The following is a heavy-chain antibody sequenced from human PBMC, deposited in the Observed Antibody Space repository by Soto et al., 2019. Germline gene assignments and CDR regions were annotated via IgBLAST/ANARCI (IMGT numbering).Heavy chain of an antibody. Sequence: QVQLVESGGGVVQPGRSLRLSCSASGFTFSTFAVHWVRQAPGKGLEWVAVISSDGYTKYYIDSVKGRFTISRDNSKNTLCPQMNGLRTEDTAMYYCARAPTSRLDYWGQGTLVTFSS. CDR3: ARAPTSRLDY. CDR1: GFTFSTFA. J-gene: IGHJ4*02. CDR2: ISSDGYTK. V-gene: IGHV3-30-3*01.